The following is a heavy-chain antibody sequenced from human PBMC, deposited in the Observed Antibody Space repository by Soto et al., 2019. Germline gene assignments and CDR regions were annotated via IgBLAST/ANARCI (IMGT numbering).Heavy chain of an antibody. J-gene: IGHJ4*02. Sequence: QVQLQESGPGLVRPSQTLSLTCSVSGASIYNGGYFLSWIRQSPGKGLGWIGLTHNSGSPYNNPSVRSRVPISPDPSMHQFSLAPTSVTAADTAMYYCARGPTTEKVASWGQGILVTVSS. CDR1: GASIYNGGYF. V-gene: IGHV4-30-4*01. CDR3: ARGPTTEKVAS. CDR2: THNSGSP.